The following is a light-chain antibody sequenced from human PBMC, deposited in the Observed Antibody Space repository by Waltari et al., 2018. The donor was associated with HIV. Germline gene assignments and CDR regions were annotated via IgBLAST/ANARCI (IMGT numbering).Light chain of an antibody. J-gene: IGKJ2*01. CDR1: PSVLYSSNNKNF. CDR2: WAS. V-gene: IGKV4-1*01. CDR3: QQYYTTPQT. Sequence: DIVMTQSPDSLAVSPGERATINCQSSPSVLYSSNNKNFLAWYQQKPGQPPKLLIYWASTRESGVPDRFSGSGSGTDFTLTISSLQAEDVAVYYCQQYYTTPQTFGQGTKLEIK.